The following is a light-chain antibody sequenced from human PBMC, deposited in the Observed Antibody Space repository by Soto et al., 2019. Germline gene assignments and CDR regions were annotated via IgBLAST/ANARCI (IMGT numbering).Light chain of an antibody. J-gene: IGKJ1*01. V-gene: IGKV1-5*01. Sequence: DIQMTQSPSTMAASVGDRVTITCRASQIIGTWLAWYQQKPGKAPKLLIYDASSLKNGVPSRFSGSGSGTEFTLTISSLQPDDFATYYCQHYSSYSRTFGQGTKVDIK. CDR2: DAS. CDR3: QHYSSYSRT. CDR1: QIIGTW.